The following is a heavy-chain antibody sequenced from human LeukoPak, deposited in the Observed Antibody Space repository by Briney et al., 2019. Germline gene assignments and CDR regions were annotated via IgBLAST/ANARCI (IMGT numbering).Heavy chain of an antibody. CDR3: ASYSDSSGYYGYFDH. Sequence: ASVKVSCKASGYTFTSYYIHWVRQAPGQGLECMGLINPSSGSISYAQKFQGRVTMTRDTSTSTVYMELSSLRSEDTAVYYCASYSDSSGYYGYFDHWGQGTLVTVSS. CDR2: INPSSGSI. D-gene: IGHD3-22*01. CDR1: GYTFTSYY. J-gene: IGHJ1*01. V-gene: IGHV1-46*01.